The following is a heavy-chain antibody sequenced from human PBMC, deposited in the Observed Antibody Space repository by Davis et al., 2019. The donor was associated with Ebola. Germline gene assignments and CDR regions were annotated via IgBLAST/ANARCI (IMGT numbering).Heavy chain of an antibody. V-gene: IGHV3-33*01. J-gene: IGHJ4*02. Sequence: PGGSLRLSCAASGFTFRSYGMHWVRQAPGKGLEWVAIIWYDGSVKIYTDSVKGRFTISRDNAKNTLSLQMDSLRAEDTAVYYCAREASGCNSDSCYRPYDYWGPGTLVTVSS. CDR2: IWYDGSVK. D-gene: IGHD2-15*01. CDR1: GFTFRSYG. CDR3: AREASGCNSDSCYRPYDY.